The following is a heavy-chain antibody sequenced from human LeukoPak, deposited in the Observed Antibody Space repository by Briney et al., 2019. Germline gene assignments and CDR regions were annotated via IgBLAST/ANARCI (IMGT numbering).Heavy chain of an antibody. Sequence: GGSLGLSCAASGFTFSSYGMHWVRQAPGKGLEWVAFIRYDGSNKYYADSVKGRFSISRDNSKNTLYLQMNSLRAQDTAVYYCAKFTDRISWMVVGGKYFQYWGQGTLVTVSS. CDR2: IRYDGSNK. CDR3: AKFTDRISWMVVGGKYFQY. CDR1: GFTFSSYG. J-gene: IGHJ1*01. D-gene: IGHD2-15*01. V-gene: IGHV3-30*02.